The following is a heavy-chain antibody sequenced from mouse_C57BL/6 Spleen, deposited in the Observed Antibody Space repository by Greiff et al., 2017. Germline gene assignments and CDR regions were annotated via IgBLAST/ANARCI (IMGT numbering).Heavy chain of an antibody. V-gene: IGHV1-52*01. CDR1: GYTFTSYW. D-gene: IGHD2-1*01. CDR3: ARFGNSYFDY. Sequence: VKLMESGAELVRPGSSVKLSCKASGYTFTSYWLHWVKQRPIQGLEWIGNIDPSDSETHYNQKFKDKATLTVDKSSSTAYMQLSSLTSEDSAVYDCARFGNSYFDYWGQGTTLTVCS. CDR2: IDPSDSET. J-gene: IGHJ2*01.